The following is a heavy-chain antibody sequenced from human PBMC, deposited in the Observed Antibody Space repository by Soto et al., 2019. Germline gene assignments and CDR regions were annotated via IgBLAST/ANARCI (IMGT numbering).Heavy chain of an antibody. Sequence: SETLSLTCTVSGGSISIYYWSWIRQPPGKGLEWIGYIYYSGTTDYKPSLKSRVTISVDTSKNQFSLKLNYVSAAASAVYSCSSRVDSTTAYLFDSSGQVTLVNVSS. CDR1: GGSISIYY. V-gene: IGHV4-59*01. CDR3: SSRVDSTTAYLFDS. D-gene: IGHD5-18*01. CDR2: IYYSGTT. J-gene: IGHJ4*02.